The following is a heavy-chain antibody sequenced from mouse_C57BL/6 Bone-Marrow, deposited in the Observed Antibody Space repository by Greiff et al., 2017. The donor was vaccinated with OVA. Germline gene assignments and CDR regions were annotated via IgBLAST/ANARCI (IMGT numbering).Heavy chain of an antibody. Sequence: QVQLQQSGPELVKPGASVKISCKASGYAFSSSWMNWVKQRPGKGLEWIGRIYPGDGDTNYNGKFKGKATLTADKSSSTAYMQLSSLTSEDSAVYFCARGGSGYEFAYWGQGTLVTV. CDR3: ARGGSGYEFAY. CDR2: IYPGDGDT. V-gene: IGHV1-82*01. D-gene: IGHD3-2*02. J-gene: IGHJ3*01. CDR1: GYAFSSSW.